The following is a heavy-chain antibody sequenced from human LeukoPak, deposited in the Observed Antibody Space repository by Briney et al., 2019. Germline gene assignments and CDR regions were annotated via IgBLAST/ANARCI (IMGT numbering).Heavy chain of an antibody. D-gene: IGHD2-2*01. CDR1: GGSISSYY. CDR2: IYYSGST. Sequence: SETLSLTCTVSGGSISSYYWSWIRQPPGKGLEWIGYIYYSGSTNYNPSLKSRVTISVDTPKNQFSLKLSSVTAADTAVYYCARVSPIVVVPAAPNWFDPWGQGTLVTVSS. J-gene: IGHJ5*02. V-gene: IGHV4-59*01. CDR3: ARVSPIVVVPAAPNWFDP.